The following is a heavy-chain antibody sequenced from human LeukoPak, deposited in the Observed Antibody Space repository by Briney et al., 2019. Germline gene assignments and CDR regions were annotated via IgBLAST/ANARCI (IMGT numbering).Heavy chain of an antibody. CDR3: ASAPRQGSIGGLDY. CDR2: IYYTGTT. V-gene: IGHV4-39*02. CDR1: GGSISSSTYY. D-gene: IGHD3-16*01. Sequence: SETLSLTCTVSGGSISSSTYYRGWIRQPAGQGLEWIGAIYYTGTTYYNPSVRSRVTISVDTSKNHFSLNLTSVTAADTALYYCASAPRQGSIGGLDYWGQGTLVTVSS. J-gene: IGHJ4*02.